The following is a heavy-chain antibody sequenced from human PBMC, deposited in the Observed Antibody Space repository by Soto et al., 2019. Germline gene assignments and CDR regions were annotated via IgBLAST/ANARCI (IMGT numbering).Heavy chain of an antibody. CDR1: GFTFGSYW. CDR3: AKDFPNSGNYQDFDY. Sequence: GGSLRLSCAASGFTFGSYWMSWVRQAPGKGLEWLATISRDNAKNTLYLQMNSLTAADTAIYYCAKDFPNSGNYQDFDYWGQGTLVTVSS. J-gene: IGHJ4*02. V-gene: IGHV3-7*03. D-gene: IGHD1-26*01.